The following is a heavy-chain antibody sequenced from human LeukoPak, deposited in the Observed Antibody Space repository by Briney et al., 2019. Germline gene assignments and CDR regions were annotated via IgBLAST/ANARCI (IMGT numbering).Heavy chain of an antibody. CDR1: GYTFTSYY. CDR2: INPSGGST. J-gene: IGHJ4*02. V-gene: IGHV1-46*01. Sequence: GASVKVSCKASGYTFTSYYMNWVRQAPGQGLEWMGIINPSGGSTSYAQKFQGRVTMTRSTSTSTAYMELSSLRSEDTAVYYCASLSGDSSGYFGYWGQGTLVTVSS. CDR3: ASLSGDSSGYFGY. D-gene: IGHD3-22*01.